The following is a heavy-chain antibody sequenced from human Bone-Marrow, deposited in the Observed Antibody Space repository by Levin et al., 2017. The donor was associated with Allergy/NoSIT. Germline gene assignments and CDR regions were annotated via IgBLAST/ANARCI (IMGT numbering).Heavy chain of an antibody. CDR3: ARASRFPGPPYYEYGIDV. Sequence: PGGSLRLSCAASGFRFDDYAMHWVRLVPGKGLEWVSAISWDSATFAYADSVKGRFTISRDNAENSLYLQIDGLRDEDTALYYCARASRFPGPPYYEYGIDVWGQGTTVTVSS. CDR2: ISWDSATF. J-gene: IGHJ6*02. V-gene: IGHV3-9*01. CDR1: GFRFDDYA. D-gene: IGHD1-26*01.